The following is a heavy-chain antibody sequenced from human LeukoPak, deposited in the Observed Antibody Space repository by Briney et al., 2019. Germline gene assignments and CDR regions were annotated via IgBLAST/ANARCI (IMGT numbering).Heavy chain of an antibody. CDR1: EFTFGAYG. CDR2: ISHDGGNK. Sequence: GRSLRLSCAASEFTFGAYGMHWVRQAPGKGLEWVAVISHDGGNKYYADSVKGRFTISRDNSKNTLYLQMNSLRPEDTAMYYCAKQQVARYYGMDVWGQGTTVTVSS. D-gene: IGHD6-13*01. J-gene: IGHJ6*02. V-gene: IGHV3-30*18. CDR3: AKQQVARYYGMDV.